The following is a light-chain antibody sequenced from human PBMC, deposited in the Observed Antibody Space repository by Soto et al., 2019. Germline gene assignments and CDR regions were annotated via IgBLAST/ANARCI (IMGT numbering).Light chain of an antibody. CDR2: GAS. V-gene: IGKV3-20*01. CDR1: QSVSSSY. J-gene: IGKJ5*01. CDR3: QQCGSSST. Sequence: EIVLTQSPGTLSLSPGERATLSCRASQSVSSSYLGWYQQKPGQAPRLLIHGASIRATGIPDRFSGSGSGTDFTLTISRLEPEDFAVYYCQQCGSSSTFGQGTRLEIK.